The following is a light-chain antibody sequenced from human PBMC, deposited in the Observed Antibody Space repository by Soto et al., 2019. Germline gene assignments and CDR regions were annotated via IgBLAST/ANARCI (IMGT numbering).Light chain of an antibody. V-gene: IGLV2-8*01. Sequence: QSALTQPPSASGSSGQSVTTSCTGTSSDVGGYKYVSWYQQHPGKAPKLIIYEVNERPSGVPHRLSGSKSGNTASLTISGLQADDEADHYCSSYAGNQKFVFGTGTKVTVL. CDR1: SSDVGGYKY. J-gene: IGLJ1*01. CDR2: EVN. CDR3: SSYAGNQKFV.